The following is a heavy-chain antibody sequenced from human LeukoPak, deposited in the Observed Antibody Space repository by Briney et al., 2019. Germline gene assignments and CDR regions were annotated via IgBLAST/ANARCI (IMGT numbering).Heavy chain of an antibody. J-gene: IGHJ6*02. CDR3: ASLSSSPAGYYYYGMDV. Sequence: SGGSLRLSCAASGFTFSSYWMSWVRQAPGKGLEWVANIKQDGSEKYYVDSVKGRFTISRDNAKNSLYLQMNSLRAEDTAVYYCASLSSSPAGYYYYGMDVWGQGTTVTVSS. V-gene: IGHV3-7*01. D-gene: IGHD6-13*01. CDR1: GFTFSSYW. CDR2: IKQDGSEK.